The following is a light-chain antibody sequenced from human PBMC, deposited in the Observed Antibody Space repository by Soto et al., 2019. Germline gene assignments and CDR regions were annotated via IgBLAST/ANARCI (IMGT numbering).Light chain of an antibody. CDR2: EVS. Sequence: QSALTQPASVSGSPGQSITISCTGTSSDVGGYNYVSLYQQHPGKAPKLMIYEVSNRPSGVSNRFSGSKSGNTASLTISGLQAEDEADYYCSSYTSSSNVVFGGGTKVTVL. CDR1: SSDVGGYNY. V-gene: IGLV2-14*01. CDR3: SSYTSSSNVV. J-gene: IGLJ2*01.